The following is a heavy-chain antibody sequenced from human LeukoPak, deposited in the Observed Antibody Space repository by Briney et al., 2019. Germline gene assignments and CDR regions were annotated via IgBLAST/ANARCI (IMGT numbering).Heavy chain of an antibody. Sequence: NPSETLSLTCTVSGGSISSYYWSWIRQPPGKGLEWIGYIYDSGSTNYNPSLKRRVTISVDTSKNQFSLKLSSVTAADTAVYYCACLTTADAFDIWGQGTMVTVSS. V-gene: IGHV4-59*01. CDR2: IYDSGST. J-gene: IGHJ3*02. D-gene: IGHD3-22*01. CDR3: ACLTTADAFDI. CDR1: GGSISSYY.